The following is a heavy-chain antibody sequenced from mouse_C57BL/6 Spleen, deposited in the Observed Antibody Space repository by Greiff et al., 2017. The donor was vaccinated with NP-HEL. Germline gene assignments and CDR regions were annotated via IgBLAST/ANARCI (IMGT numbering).Heavy chain of an antibody. CDR3: ARRGGSSRYYFDY. D-gene: IGHD1-1*01. Sequence: QVQLQQPGAELVRPGTSVKLSCKASGYTFTSYWMHWVKQRPGQGLEWIGVIDPSDSYTNYNQKFKGKATLTVDTSSSTAYMQLSSLTSEDSAVYYCARRGGSSRYYFDYWGQGTTLTVSS. CDR2: IDPSDSYT. CDR1: GYTFTSYW. J-gene: IGHJ2*01. V-gene: IGHV1-59*01.